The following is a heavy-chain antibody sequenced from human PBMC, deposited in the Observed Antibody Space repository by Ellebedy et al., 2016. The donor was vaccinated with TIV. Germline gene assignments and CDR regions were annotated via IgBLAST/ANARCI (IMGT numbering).Heavy chain of an antibody. D-gene: IGHD5-18*01. CDR1: GFTFSSYT. Sequence: PGGSLRLSCSASGFTFSSYTMPWVRQAPGKGLEWVAVIAFDESSKFYADSVKGRFTISRDTSKDTLYLQMNSLRAEDSAVYYCARTAMAYYFDYWGQGSLVTVSS. CDR3: ARTAMAYYFDY. J-gene: IGHJ4*02. CDR2: IAFDESSK. V-gene: IGHV3-30-3*01.